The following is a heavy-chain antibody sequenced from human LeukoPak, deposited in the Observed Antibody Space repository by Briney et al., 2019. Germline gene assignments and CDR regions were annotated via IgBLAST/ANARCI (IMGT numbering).Heavy chain of an antibody. CDR3: AKDLTTYYGSGTYIRY. CDR1: GFTFSSYA. D-gene: IGHD3-10*01. V-gene: IGHV3-23*01. J-gene: IGHJ4*02. CDR2: ISGSGGST. Sequence: PGGSLRLSCAASGFTFSSYAMSWVRQAPGKGLEWVSAISGSGGSTYYADSVKDRFTISRDNSKNTLYLQMNSLRAEDTAVYYCAKDLTTYYGSGTYIRYWGQGTLVTVSS.